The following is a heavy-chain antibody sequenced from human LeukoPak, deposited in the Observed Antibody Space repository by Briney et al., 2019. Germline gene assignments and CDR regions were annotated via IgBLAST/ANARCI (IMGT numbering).Heavy chain of an antibody. D-gene: IGHD1-26*01. CDR3: ARVWWELPYDAFDI. Sequence: ASVKVSCKASGYTFTGYYMHWVRQAPGQGLEWMGWINPNSGGTNYAQKFQGRVTMTRDTSISTAYMELSRLRSDDTAVYYCARVWWELPYDAFDIWGQGKMVTVSS. J-gene: IGHJ3*02. CDR2: INPNSGGT. CDR1: GYTFTGYY. V-gene: IGHV1-2*02.